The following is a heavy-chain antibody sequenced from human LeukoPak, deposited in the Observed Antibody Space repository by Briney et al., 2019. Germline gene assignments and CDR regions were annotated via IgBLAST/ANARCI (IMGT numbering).Heavy chain of an antibody. CDR1: GFTFSSYW. D-gene: IGHD3-22*01. V-gene: IGHV3-74*01. CDR2: INSDGSST. Sequence: GGSLRLSCAASGFTFSSYWMHWVRQAPGKGLVWVSRINSDGSSTSYADSVKGRFTISRDNAKNTLYLQMNSLRAEDTAVYYCARVKNYYDSSGYLPTNEAFDIWGQGTMVTVSS. CDR3: ARVKNYYDSSGYLPTNEAFDI. J-gene: IGHJ3*02.